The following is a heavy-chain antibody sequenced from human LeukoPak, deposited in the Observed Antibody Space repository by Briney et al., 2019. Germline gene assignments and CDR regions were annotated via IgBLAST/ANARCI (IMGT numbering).Heavy chain of an antibody. V-gene: IGHV3-49*04. J-gene: IGHJ4*02. CDR1: GFTFGDYG. D-gene: IGHD2/OR15-2a*01. CDR3: TNLVKYSPSRRPTAPFDH. CDR2: IRSKEYGWTT. Sequence: PGGSLRLSCAASGFTFGDYGMTWVRQAPGKGLEWVGFIRSKEYGWTTEFAASVKGRFTISGDDSKRIAQLQMNRLKREDTGVYYCTNLVKYSPSRRPTAPFDHWGRDPRHTVSS.